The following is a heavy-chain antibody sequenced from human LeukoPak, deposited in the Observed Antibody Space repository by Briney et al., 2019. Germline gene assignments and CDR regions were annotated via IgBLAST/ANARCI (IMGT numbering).Heavy chain of an antibody. D-gene: IGHD3-3*01. CDR1: GFTFSSYA. CDR2: ISGSGGST. V-gene: IGHV3-23*01. CDR3: AKRDFWSGYYGY. J-gene: IGHJ4*02. Sequence: GGSLRLSCAASGFTFSSYAMSWVRQAPGKGLEWVSAISGSGGSTYYADSVEGRFTISRDNSKNTLYLQMNSLRAEDTAVYYCAKRDFWSGYYGYWGQGTLVTVSS.